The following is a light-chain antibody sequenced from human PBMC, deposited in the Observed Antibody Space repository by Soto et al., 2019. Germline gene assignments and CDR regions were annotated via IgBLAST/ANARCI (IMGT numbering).Light chain of an antibody. V-gene: IGKV1-5*03. CDR3: QHYNGYPVT. J-gene: IGKJ4*01. CDR2: RAS. Sequence: DIQLTQSPSTLSASVGDRVTITCRASQSIVNWLAWYQQKPGKAPKFLIYRASNLESGVPSRFSGSGSGTEVTLTISNLQPDDFATYYCQHYNGYPVTFGGGTKVETK. CDR1: QSIVNW.